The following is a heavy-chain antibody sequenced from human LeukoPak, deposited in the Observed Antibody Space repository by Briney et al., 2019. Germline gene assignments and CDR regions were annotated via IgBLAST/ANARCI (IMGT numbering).Heavy chain of an antibody. CDR1: GFTFSSYS. Sequence: AGGSLRLSCAASGFTFSSYSMNWVRQAPGKGLEWVSSISSSSSYIYYADSVKGRYTISRDNAKNSLYPQMNSLRAEDTAVYYCARDLAIYSSGWYAAFDIWGQGTMVTVSS. V-gene: IGHV3-21*01. CDR3: ARDLAIYSSGWYAAFDI. D-gene: IGHD6-19*01. J-gene: IGHJ3*02. CDR2: ISSSSSYI.